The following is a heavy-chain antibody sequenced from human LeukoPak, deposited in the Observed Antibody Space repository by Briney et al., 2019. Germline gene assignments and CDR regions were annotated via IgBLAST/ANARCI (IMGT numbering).Heavy chain of an antibody. CDR1: GGSISSSSYY. Sequence: SETLSLTCTVSGGSISSSSYYWGWIRPPPGKGLEWIGSIYYSGSTYYNPSLKSRVTISVDTSKNQFSLKLSSVTAADTAVYYCARHGGAGIWFDPWGQGTLVTVSS. CDR2: IYYSGST. J-gene: IGHJ5*02. CDR3: ARHGGAGIWFDP. D-gene: IGHD3-16*01. V-gene: IGHV4-39*01.